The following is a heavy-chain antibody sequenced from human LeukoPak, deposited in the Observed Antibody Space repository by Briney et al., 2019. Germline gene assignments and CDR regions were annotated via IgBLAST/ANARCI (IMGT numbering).Heavy chain of an antibody. J-gene: IGHJ5*02. CDR3: AREWGGIAAAGLRAWFDP. V-gene: IGHV4-4*02. Sequence: PSETLSLTCGVSGGSITNTNYWTWVRQPPGKGLEWIGEVNLQGSTNYNPSLMGRVAISVDKSENHISLQLTSVTAADTAVYYCAREWGGIAAAGLRAWFDPWGQGTLVTVSS. CDR1: GGSITNTNY. D-gene: IGHD6-13*01. CDR2: VNLQGST.